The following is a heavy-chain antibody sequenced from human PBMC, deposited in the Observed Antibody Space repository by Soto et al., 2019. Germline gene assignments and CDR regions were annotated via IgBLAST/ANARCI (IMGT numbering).Heavy chain of an antibody. CDR1: GFIFSTYG. Sequence: PGGSLRLSCSVSGFIFSTYGMNWVRQSPGKGLEWVSSISSSRSYIYYADSVRGRFTISRDNAKELLFLQMNSLRAEDTAVYYCAKYAGFSPGVRFNFDYWGQGTLVTVSS. D-gene: IGHD7-27*01. CDR3: AKYAGFSPGVRFNFDY. V-gene: IGHV3-21*01. J-gene: IGHJ4*02. CDR2: ISSSRSYI.